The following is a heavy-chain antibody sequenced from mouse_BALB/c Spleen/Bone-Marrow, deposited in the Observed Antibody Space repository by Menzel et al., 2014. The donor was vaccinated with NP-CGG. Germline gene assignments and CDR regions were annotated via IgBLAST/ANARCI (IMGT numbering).Heavy chain of an antibody. V-gene: IGHV1-9*01. Sequence: QVQLKQSGAELMKPGASVKISCKATGYTFSSYWIEWVKQRPGHGLEWIGEILPGRGSTNYNEKFKGKATFTSDTSSNTAYIQLSSLTSEDSAVYYCARWDTTAMDYWGQGTSVTVSS. J-gene: IGHJ4*01. CDR1: GYTFSSYW. D-gene: IGHD1-1*01. CDR3: ARWDTTAMDY. CDR2: ILPGRGST.